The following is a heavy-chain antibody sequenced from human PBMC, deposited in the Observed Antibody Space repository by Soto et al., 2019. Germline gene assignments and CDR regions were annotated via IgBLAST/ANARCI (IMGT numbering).Heavy chain of an antibody. CDR3: VREAYIGYGHAIDY. Sequence: SETLSLTCIVSGGSITSYYWSWIRQPPGKGLEWIGYNYHSGTTNYNPSLKSRVTISVDTSKNQFSLRLTSVTAADTAIYYCVREAYIGYGHAIDYWGQGTLVTVSS. J-gene: IGHJ4*02. CDR1: GGSITSYY. CDR2: NYHSGTT. D-gene: IGHD5-12*01. V-gene: IGHV4-59*01.